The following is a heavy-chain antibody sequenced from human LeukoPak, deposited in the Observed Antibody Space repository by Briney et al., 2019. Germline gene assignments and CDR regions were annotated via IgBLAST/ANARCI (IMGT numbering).Heavy chain of an antibody. D-gene: IGHD5-18*01. J-gene: IGHJ4*02. CDR3: ARGSRGYSYGYTFDY. CDR1: GGSFSGYY. Sequence: SETLSLTCAVYGGSFSGYYWSWIRQPPGKGLEWIGEINHSGSTNYNPSLKSLVTISVDTSKNQFSLKLSSVTAADTAVYYCARGSRGYSYGYTFDYWGQGTLVTVSS. CDR2: INHSGST. V-gene: IGHV4-34*01.